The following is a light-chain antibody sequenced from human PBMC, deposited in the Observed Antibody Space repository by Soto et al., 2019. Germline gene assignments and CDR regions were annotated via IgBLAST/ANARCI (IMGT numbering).Light chain of an antibody. J-gene: IGKJ5*01. Sequence: EIVLTQSPATLSLSPGERATLSCRASQSVSSYLAWYQQKPGQAPRLLIYDVSNRATGIPVRFSGSGSGTDFTLTISSLELEEFAVYYCQQRSNLITFGQGTRLEIK. V-gene: IGKV3-11*01. CDR2: DVS. CDR3: QQRSNLIT. CDR1: QSVSSY.